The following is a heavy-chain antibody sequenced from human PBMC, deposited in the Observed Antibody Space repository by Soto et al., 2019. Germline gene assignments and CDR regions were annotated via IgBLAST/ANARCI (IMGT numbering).Heavy chain of an antibody. V-gene: IGHV1-24*01. CDR3: ATLSNDFWSGPNNWLDP. CDR2: FDPEDGET. J-gene: IGHJ5*02. D-gene: IGHD3-3*01. CDR1: GYTLTELS. Sequence: ASVKVSCKVSGYTLTELSMHWVRQAPGKGLEWMGGFDPEDGETIYAQKFQGRVTMTEDTSTDTAYMELRSLRSEDTAVYYCATLSNDFWSGPNNWLDPWGQGTMVTVYS.